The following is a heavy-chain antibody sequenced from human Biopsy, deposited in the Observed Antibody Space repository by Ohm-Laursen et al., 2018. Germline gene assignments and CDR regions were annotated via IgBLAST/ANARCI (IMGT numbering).Heavy chain of an antibody. J-gene: IGHJ3*02. D-gene: IGHD1-1*01. CDR2: LWYDGTNK. CDR1: GFSFSSYG. CDR3: ARPTNARAGGAPFDI. V-gene: IGHV3-33*01. Sequence: RSLRLSCTASGFSFSSYGMHWVRQAPGKGLAWVAVLWYDGTNKYYADSVKGRFTISRDNSKNTLYLQMNSLRAEDTAMYYCARPTNARAGGAPFDIWGQGTMVTVSS.